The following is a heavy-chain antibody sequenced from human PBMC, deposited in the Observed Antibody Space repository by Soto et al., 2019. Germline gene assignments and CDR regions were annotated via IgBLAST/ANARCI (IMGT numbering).Heavy chain of an antibody. D-gene: IGHD2-2*01. V-gene: IGHV4-4*07. CDR3: SRVGCSNSKCYTRGMDV. Sequence: PSETLSLTCTVSGGSISCYYWIWVRQPAGKGLEWVGRIYSDGTTNCSPSLKSRVTRSLDTSKDQFSLHLNSVTAADTAVYYCSRVGCSNSKCYTRGMDVWGQGTTVTVSS. J-gene: IGHJ6*02. CDR1: GGSISCYY. CDR2: IYSDGTT.